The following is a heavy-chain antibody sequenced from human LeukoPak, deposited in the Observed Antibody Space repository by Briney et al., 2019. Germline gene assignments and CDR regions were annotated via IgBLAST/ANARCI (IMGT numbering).Heavy chain of an antibody. V-gene: IGHV1-24*01. D-gene: IGHD2-2*01. J-gene: IGHJ5*02. CDR1: GYTLTELS. CDR3: ATGPVVVPAGGAWFDP. CDR2: FDPEDGET. Sequence: ASVKVSCKVSGYTLTELSMHWVRQAPGKGLEWMGGFDPEDGETIYAQKFQGRVTMTEDTSTDTAYMELSSLRSEDTAVYYCATGPVVVPAGGAWFDPWGQGTLVTASS.